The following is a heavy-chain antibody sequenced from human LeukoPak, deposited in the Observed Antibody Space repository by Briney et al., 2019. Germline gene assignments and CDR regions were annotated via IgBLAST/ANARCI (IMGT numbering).Heavy chain of an antibody. CDR1: GDSINTYS. V-gene: IGHV4-59*08. J-gene: IGHJ4*02. CDR3: AGSNGVWTGGRIDY. D-gene: IGHD2-8*01. Sequence: SETLSLTCTVSGDSINTYSWNWIRQSPGRGLEWIRYIYYSGGTNYNPSLKSRVVISVDTSKNQFSLKLSSVTAAATAVYYCAGSNGVWTGGRIDYWGQGTLVTVSS. CDR2: IYYSGGT.